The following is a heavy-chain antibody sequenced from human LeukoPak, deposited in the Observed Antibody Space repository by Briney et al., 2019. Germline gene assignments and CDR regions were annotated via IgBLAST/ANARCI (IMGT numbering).Heavy chain of an antibody. D-gene: IGHD5-24*01. CDR2: IIPIVGIA. CDR1: GDTFTIYA. V-gene: IGHV1-69*04. Sequence: SVKVSSKASGDTFTIYAISWVRQAPGQGSEWMSTIIPIVGIANYAQKFQGRVTITADKSTSTAYMELSSLRSEDTAVYYCARDGEMATIYFDYWGQGTLVTVSS. CDR3: ARDGEMATIYFDY. J-gene: IGHJ4*02.